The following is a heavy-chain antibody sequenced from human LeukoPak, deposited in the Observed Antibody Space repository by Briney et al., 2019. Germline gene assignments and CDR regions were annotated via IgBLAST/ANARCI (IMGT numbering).Heavy chain of an antibody. CDR2: IYSSGST. V-gene: IGHV4-4*07. CDR1: GGSINSFY. J-gene: IGHJ4*02. Sequence: SETLSLICTVSGGSINSFYWTWIRQPAGKGLEWIGRIYSSGSTNFNPSLKSRVTMSVDTSKNQFSLRLSSVTAADTAAYFCARENWRSKSIDFDSWGQGTLVTVSS. CDR3: ARENWRSKSIDFDS. D-gene: IGHD6-6*01.